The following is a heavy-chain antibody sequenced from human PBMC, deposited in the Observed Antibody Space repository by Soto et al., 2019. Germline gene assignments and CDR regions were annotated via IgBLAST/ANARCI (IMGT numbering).Heavy chain of an antibody. Sequence: PGESLKISCKGSGYSFTSYWISWVRQMPGKGLEWMGRIDPSDSYTNYSPSFQGHATISADKSISTAYLQWSSLKASDTAMYYCARLVAAAGTVGYYYGMDVWGQGTTVTVSS. CDR1: GYSFTSYW. CDR2: IDPSDSYT. CDR3: ARLVAAAGTVGYYYGMDV. J-gene: IGHJ6*02. V-gene: IGHV5-10-1*01. D-gene: IGHD6-13*01.